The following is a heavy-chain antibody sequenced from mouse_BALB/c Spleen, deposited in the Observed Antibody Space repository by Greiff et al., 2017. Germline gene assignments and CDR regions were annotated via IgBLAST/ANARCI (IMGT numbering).Heavy chain of an antibody. D-gene: IGHD2-3*01. CDR3: ARDDHYAMDY. V-gene: IGHV14-3*02. CDR1: GFNIKDTY. J-gene: IGHJ4*01. CDR2: IDPANGNT. Sequence: EVQLQQSGAELVKPGASVKLSCAASGFNIKDTYMHWVKQRPEQGLEWIGRIDPANGNTKYDPKFQGKATITADTSSNTAYLQLSSLTSEDTAVYYCARDDHYAMDYWGQGTSVTVSS.